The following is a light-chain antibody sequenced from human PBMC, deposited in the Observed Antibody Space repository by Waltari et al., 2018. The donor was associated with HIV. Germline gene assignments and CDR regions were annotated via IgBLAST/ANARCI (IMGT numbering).Light chain of an antibody. CDR1: QSISSW. J-gene: IGKJ2*02. V-gene: IGKV1-5*03. Sequence: DIQMTQSTTTLSAAVGDRVTITCRASQSISSWLAWYQMKQGKAPKLLLYKASSLESAVSSRFSVSGSGTEFTLTISSLQPDDFATYYCQYYNTYSRTFGQGTKVEL. CDR3: QYYNTYSRT. CDR2: KAS.